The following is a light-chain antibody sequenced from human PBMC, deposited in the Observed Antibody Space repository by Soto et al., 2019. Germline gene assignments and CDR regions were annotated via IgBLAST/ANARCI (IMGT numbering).Light chain of an antibody. CDR2: KAS. V-gene: IGKV1-5*03. J-gene: IGKJ1*01. Sequence: DIQMTQSPSTLSASVGDRVTITCRASQSISSWLAWYQQKPGKAPKLLIYKASSLESGVPSRFSGSGSGTEFTLTISSLQPDDFATYYCQQYRTFGQGTKVDFK. CDR1: QSISSW. CDR3: QQYRT.